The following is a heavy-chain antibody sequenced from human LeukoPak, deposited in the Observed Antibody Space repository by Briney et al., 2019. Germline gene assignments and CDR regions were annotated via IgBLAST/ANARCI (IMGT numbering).Heavy chain of an antibody. Sequence: AESLKTSCKGSAYSFTSYWIGCVRQMRGQGLEWMGSIYPGDSDTRYSPSFHGQVTISAAKSITTVYLPWNSLTASATAMDSCSSLAILRYDSFCPWRQGTVATVS. V-gene: IGHV5-51*01. CDR1: AYSFTSYW. D-gene: IGHD2-21*01. J-gene: IGHJ5*02. CDR3: SSLAILRYDSFCP. CDR2: IYPGDSDT.